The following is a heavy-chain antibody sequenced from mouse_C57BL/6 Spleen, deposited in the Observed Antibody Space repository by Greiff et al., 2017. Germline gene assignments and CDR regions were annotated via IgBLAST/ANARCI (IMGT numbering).Heavy chain of an antibody. CDR2: IWGVGST. Sequence: VQLQESGPGLVAPSQSLSITCTVSGFTLTSYGVDWVRQSPGKGLEWLGVIWGVGSTNYNSALKSRLSISKDNSKSQVFLKMNSQQTADSAMYYCASQTFAYWGQGTLVTVSA. CDR3: ASQTFAY. V-gene: IGHV2-6*01. J-gene: IGHJ3*01. CDR1: GFTLTSYG.